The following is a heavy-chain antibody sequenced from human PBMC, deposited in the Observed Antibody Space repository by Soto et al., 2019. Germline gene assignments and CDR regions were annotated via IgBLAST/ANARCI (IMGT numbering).Heavy chain of an antibody. V-gene: IGHV4-38-2*02. CDR1: GYSISSGYH. D-gene: IGHD3-22*01. Sequence: PSETLSLTCAVSGYSISSGYHWGWIRQPPGKGLEWIGSIYHIGITYYKPSLKSRVTISVDTSKNQFSLKLSSVTAADTAVYYCAREGYYHSRFMEAWGKGNTVIVSA. J-gene: IGHJ6*04. CDR3: AREGYYHSRFMEA. CDR2: IYHIGIT.